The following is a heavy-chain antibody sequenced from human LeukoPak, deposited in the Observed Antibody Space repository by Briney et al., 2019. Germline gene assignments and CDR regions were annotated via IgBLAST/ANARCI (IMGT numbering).Heavy chain of an antibody. CDR2: IYYNGST. V-gene: IGHV4-4*02. D-gene: IGHD2-15*01. Sequence: PSETLSLTCAVSGGSISSSNWWSWVRQPPGKGLEWIGNIYYNGSTNYNPSLKSRVTISVDTSKNQFSLKLSSVTAADTAVYYCARVGSYYNYYYGMDVWGQGTTVTVSS. CDR1: GGSISSSNW. CDR3: ARVGSYYNYYYGMDV. J-gene: IGHJ6*02.